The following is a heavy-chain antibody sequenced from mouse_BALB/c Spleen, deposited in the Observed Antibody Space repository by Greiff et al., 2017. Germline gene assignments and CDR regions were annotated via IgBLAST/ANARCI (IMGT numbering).Heavy chain of an antibody. CDR3: ARENYGSREYFDY. V-gene: IGHV2-6-7*01. CDR1: GFSLTGYG. CDR2: IWGDGST. Sequence: VQLQESGPGLVAPSQSLSITCTVSGFSLTGYGVNWVRQPPGKGLEWLGMIWGDGSTDYNSALKSRLSISKDNSKSQVFLKMNSRQTDDTARYYCARENYGSREYFDYWGHGTTLTVSS. D-gene: IGHD1-1*01. J-gene: IGHJ2*01.